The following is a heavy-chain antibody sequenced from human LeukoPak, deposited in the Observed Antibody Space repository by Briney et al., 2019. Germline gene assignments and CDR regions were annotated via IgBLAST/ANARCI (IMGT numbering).Heavy chain of an antibody. CDR2: ISSSSSYI. D-gene: IGHD2-8*01. V-gene: IGHV3-21*01. J-gene: IGHJ4*02. CDR1: GFTFSSYS. CDR3: ARVYLERLTAGYFDH. Sequence: PGGSLRLSCAASGFTFSSYSMNWVRQAPGKGLEWVSSISSSSSYIYYADSVKGRFTISRDNSKSTLYLQMNSLRDEDSAAYYCARVYLERLTAGYFDHWGQGTWVTVSP.